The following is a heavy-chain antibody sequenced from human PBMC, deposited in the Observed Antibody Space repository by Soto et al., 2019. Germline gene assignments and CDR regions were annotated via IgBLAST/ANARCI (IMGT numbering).Heavy chain of an antibody. CDR1: GYTFTSYG. CDR2: ISAYNGNT. Sequence: ASVKVSCKASGYTFTSYGISWVRQAPGQGLEWMGWISAYNGNTNYAQKLQGRVTMTTDTSTSTAYMELSSLRSEDTAVYYCARTGELLSNDAFDIWGQGTMVTVSS. V-gene: IGHV1-18*01. D-gene: IGHD3-10*01. J-gene: IGHJ3*02. CDR3: ARTGELLSNDAFDI.